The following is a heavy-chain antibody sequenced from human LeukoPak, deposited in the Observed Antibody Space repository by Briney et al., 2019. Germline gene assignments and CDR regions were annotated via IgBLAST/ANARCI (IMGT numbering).Heavy chain of an antibody. Sequence: GGSLRLSCAASGITVSTNYMSWVRQAPGKGLEWVSIIYSGGATYYADSVKGRFTISRDTSKNTLYLQMTSLRAEDTAVYYCAKIAGGYCSGGSCEVDYWGQGTLVTVSS. CDR1: GITVSTNY. V-gene: IGHV3-53*01. CDR3: AKIAGGYCSGGSCEVDY. CDR2: IYSGGAT. D-gene: IGHD2-15*01. J-gene: IGHJ4*02.